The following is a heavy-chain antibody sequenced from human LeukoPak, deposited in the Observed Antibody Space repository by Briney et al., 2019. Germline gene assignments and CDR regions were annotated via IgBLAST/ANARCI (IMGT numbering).Heavy chain of an antibody. Sequence: ASVKVSCKASGGTFSSYAISWVRQAPGQGLEWMGWISAYNGNTNYAQKLQGRVTMTTDTSTSTAYMELRSLRSDDTAVYYCARDGSGSYSLDFDYWGQGTLVTVSS. J-gene: IGHJ4*02. D-gene: IGHD1-26*01. CDR2: ISAYNGNT. CDR3: ARDGSGSYSLDFDY. CDR1: GGTFSSYA. V-gene: IGHV1-18*01.